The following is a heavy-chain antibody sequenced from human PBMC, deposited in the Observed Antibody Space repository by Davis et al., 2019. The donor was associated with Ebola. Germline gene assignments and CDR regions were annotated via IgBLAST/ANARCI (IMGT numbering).Heavy chain of an antibody. CDR1: GFTVSSNY. Sequence: GGSLRLSCGASGFTVSSNYMIWVRQAPGKGLEWVSLLYSSGSTFYADSVKGRFIISRDNYENTLYLQMNSLRVEDTAVYFCARDPSGGSGWSVGYYGMDVWGKGTTVTVSS. J-gene: IGHJ6*04. CDR3: ARDPSGGSGWSVGYYGMDV. V-gene: IGHV3-53*01. CDR2: LYSSGST. D-gene: IGHD6-19*01.